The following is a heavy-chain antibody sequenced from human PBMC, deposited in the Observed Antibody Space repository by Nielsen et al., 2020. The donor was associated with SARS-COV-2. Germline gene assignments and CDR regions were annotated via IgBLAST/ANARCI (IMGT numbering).Heavy chain of an antibody. D-gene: IGHD3-16*01. J-gene: IGHJ4*02. CDR1: GGSISGYF. Sequence: SETLSLTCTVAGGSISGYFWSWIRQPPGKGLEWIGSVYYSGSTNYNHSLKSQVTISVDTAKNQFSLKLSSVTAADTAVYYCARVSSPPFVVFASWGQGTLVTVSS. V-gene: IGHV4-59*01. CDR2: VYYSGST. CDR3: ARVSSPPFVVFAS.